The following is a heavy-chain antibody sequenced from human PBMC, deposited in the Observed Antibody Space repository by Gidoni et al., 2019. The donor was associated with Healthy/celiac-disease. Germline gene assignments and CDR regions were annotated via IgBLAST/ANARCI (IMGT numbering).Heavy chain of an antibody. J-gene: IGHJ4*02. CDR2: IYYSGST. CDR1: GGSISSSSYY. V-gene: IGHV4-39*01. CDR3: ARRSSLTGDFDY. Sequence: QLQLQESGPGLVKPSETLSLTCTVSGGSISSSSYYWGWIRQPPGKGLEWIGSIYYSGSTYYNPSLKSRVTISVDTSKNQFSLKLSSVTAADTAVYYCARRSSLTGDFDYWGQGTLVTVSS. D-gene: IGHD7-27*01.